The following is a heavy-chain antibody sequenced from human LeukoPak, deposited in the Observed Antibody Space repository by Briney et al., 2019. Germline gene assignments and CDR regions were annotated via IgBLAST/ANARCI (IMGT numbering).Heavy chain of an antibody. CDR1: GFTFSTYN. CDR2: ITSTSSYA. J-gene: IGHJ6*04. CDR3: ARDLAAWDV. Sequence: PGGSLRLSCEASGFTFSTYNMNWVRQAPGKRLEWVSSITSTSSYAFYADSVKGRFTISRDNAENTVFLQMNSLRAEDSAVYYCARDLAAWDVWGKGTTVTVSS. V-gene: IGHV3-21*01.